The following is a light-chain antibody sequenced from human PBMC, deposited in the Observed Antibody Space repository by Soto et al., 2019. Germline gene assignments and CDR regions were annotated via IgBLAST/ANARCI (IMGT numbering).Light chain of an antibody. V-gene: IGLV2-8*01. J-gene: IGLJ1*01. CDR1: SSDVGGYDY. CDR2: EVT. Sequence: QSVLTQPPSASRSPGQSVTISCTGTSSDVGGYDYVSWYQQHPGKAPKLMIYEVTIRPSGVSDRFSGSKSGNTASLTVSGLQAEDEADYYCSSYTGGNPSYVFGTGTKVTVL. CDR3: SSYTGGNPSYV.